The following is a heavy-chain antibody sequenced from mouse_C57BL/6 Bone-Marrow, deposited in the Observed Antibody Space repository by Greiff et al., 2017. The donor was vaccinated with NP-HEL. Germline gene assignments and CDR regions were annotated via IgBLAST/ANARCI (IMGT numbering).Heavy chain of an antibody. CDR2: IDPSDSYT. V-gene: IGHV1-59*01. CDR1: GYTFTSYW. Sequence: QVQLQQPGAELVRPGTSVKLSCKASGYTFTSYWMHWVKQRPGQGLEWIGVIDPSDSYTNYNQKFKGKATLTVDTSSSTAYMQLSSLTSEDSAVYYCARDGLWNFGVGDRGTAVTVTA. J-gene: IGHJ1*03. CDR3: ARDGLWNFGV. D-gene: IGHD2-3*01.